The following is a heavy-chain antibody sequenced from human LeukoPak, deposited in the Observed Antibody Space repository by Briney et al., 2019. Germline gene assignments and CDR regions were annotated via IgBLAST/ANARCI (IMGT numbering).Heavy chain of an antibody. CDR3: ARLGYYDSSGYYPPYLFDY. CDR2: IYPGDSDT. J-gene: IGHJ4*02. Sequence: GESLKISCKGSGYSFTSYWIGWVRQMPGKGLEWMGIIYPGDSDTRYSPSFQGQATILADKSISTAYLQWSSLKASDTAMYYCARLGYYDSSGYYPPYLFDYWGQGTLVTVSS. D-gene: IGHD3-22*01. V-gene: IGHV5-51*01. CDR1: GYSFTSYW.